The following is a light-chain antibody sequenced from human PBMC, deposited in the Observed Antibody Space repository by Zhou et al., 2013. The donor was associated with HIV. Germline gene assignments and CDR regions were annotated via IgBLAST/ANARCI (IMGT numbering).Light chain of an antibody. Sequence: DIQMTQSPSSLSASVGDRVTITCQASQDISNYLNWYQHKPGEAPKLLIYDASNLETGVPSRFSGSGYGTEFNLTISSLQPEDLATYYCQQYEHLFTFGPGTKVDIK. V-gene: IGKV1-33*01. CDR1: QDISNY. J-gene: IGKJ3*01. CDR2: DAS. CDR3: QQYEHLFT.